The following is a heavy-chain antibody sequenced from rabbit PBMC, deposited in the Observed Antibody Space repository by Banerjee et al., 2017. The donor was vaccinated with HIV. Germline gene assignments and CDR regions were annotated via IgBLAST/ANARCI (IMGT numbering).Heavy chain of an antibody. D-gene: IGHD4-1*01. J-gene: IGHJ6*01. CDR2: VDVGSSGFT. CDR3: ARDLAGVIGWNFGW. V-gene: IGHV1S40*01. Sequence: QSLEESGGGLVQPEGSLALTCKASGFSFSSSDYICWVRQAPGKGLEWIGCVDVGSSGFTYFASWAKGRFTCSKTSSTTVTLQMTSLTAADTATYFCARDLAGVIGWNFGWWGPGTLVTVS. CDR1: GFSFSSSDY.